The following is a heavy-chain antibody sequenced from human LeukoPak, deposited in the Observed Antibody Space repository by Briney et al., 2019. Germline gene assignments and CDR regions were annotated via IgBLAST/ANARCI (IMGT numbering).Heavy chain of an antibody. CDR2: ISGNSGSI. J-gene: IGHJ4*02. CDR3: AIGHPPTYYDIFTGYYASG. CDR1: GFTFDGYA. Sequence: GGALRLSCAASGFTFDGYAMHWGREAPGRGLEWGSGISGNSGSIVYADSVKGRFTISRDNAKNSLYVQINRLRAEDTALYYCAIGHPPTYYDIFTGYYASGWGQGTMVTVSS. V-gene: IGHV3-9*01. D-gene: IGHD3-9*01.